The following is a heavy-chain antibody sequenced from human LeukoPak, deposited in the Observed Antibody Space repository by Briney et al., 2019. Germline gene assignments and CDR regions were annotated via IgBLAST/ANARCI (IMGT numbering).Heavy chain of an antibody. CDR2: IYTSGST. CDR1: GGSISSGSYY. J-gene: IGHJ4*02. Sequence: KSSETLSLTCTVSGGSISSGSYYWSWIRQPAGKGLEWIGRIYTSGSTNYNPSLTSRVTISVDTSKNQFSLKLSSVTAADTAVYYCARGLGYYDILTGYYNGDYFDYWGQGTLVTVSS. V-gene: IGHV4-61*02. CDR3: ARGLGYYDILTGYYNGDYFDY. D-gene: IGHD3-9*01.